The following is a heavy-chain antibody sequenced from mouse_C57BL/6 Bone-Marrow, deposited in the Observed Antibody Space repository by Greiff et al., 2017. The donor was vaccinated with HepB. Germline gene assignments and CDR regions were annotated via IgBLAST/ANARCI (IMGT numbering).Heavy chain of an antibody. CDR2: IYPGDGDT. Sequence: QVQLQQSGAELVKPGASVKISCKASGYAFSSYWMNSVKQRPGKGLEWIGQIYPGDGDTNYNGKFKGKATLTADKSSSTAYMQLSSLTSEDSAVYFCAREGDLYYGSSYGYWGQGTTLTVSS. CDR3: AREGDLYYGSSYGY. D-gene: IGHD1-1*01. V-gene: IGHV1-80*01. J-gene: IGHJ2*01. CDR1: GYAFSSYW.